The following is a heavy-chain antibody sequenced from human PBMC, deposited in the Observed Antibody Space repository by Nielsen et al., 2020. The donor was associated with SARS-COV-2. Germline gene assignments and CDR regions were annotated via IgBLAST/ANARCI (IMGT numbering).Heavy chain of an antibody. D-gene: IGHD6-13*01. CDR1: GFTFSSYG. CDR3: AKDLSAAGTSY. V-gene: IGHV3-30*02. J-gene: IGHJ4*02. CDR2: IWYDGSNK. Sequence: GESLKISCAASGFTFSSYGMHWVRQAPGKGLEWVAVIWYDGSNKYYADSVKGRFTIPRDNSKNTLYLQMNSLRAEDTAVYYCAKDLSAAGTSYWGQGTLVTVSS.